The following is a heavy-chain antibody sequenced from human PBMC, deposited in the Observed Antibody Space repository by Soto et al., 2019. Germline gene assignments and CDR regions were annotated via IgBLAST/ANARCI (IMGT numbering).Heavy chain of an antibody. CDR3: ARKTTVTATFDY. D-gene: IGHD4-17*01. Sequence: PGGSLRLSCAASGFTFSDYYMNWIRQAPGKGLEWVAYISSTGSTIYYADSMKGRFTISRDNAKNSLYLQMNSLRAEDTAVYYCARKTTVTATFDYWGQGALVTVSS. V-gene: IGHV3-11*01. CDR2: ISSTGSTI. J-gene: IGHJ4*02. CDR1: GFTFSDYY.